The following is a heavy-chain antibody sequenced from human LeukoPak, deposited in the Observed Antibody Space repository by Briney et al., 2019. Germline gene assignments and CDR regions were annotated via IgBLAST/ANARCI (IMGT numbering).Heavy chain of an antibody. CDR3: ARAPVLQYYYDSSGYRAGAFDI. Sequence: GGSLRLSCAASGFTVSSNYMSWVRQAPGKGLEWVSVIYSGGSTYYADSVKGRFTISRDNSKNTLYLQMNSLRAEDTAVYYCARAPVLQYYYDSSGYRAGAFDIWGQGTMVTVSS. V-gene: IGHV3-53*01. CDR1: GFTVSSNY. D-gene: IGHD3-22*01. J-gene: IGHJ3*02. CDR2: IYSGGST.